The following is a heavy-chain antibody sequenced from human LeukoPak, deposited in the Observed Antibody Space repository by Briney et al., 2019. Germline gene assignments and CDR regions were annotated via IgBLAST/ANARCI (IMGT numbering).Heavy chain of an antibody. CDR2: ISWNSGSI. CDR1: GFTFDDYA. V-gene: IGHV3-9*01. CDR3: AKDIEDLYYDSSKRNDAFDI. D-gene: IGHD3-22*01. Sequence: PGRSLRLSCAASGFTFDDYAMHWVRQAPGKGLEWVSAISWNSGSIGYADSVKGRFTISRDNAKNSLYLQMNSLRAEDTALYYCAKDIEDLYYDSSKRNDAFDIWGQGTMVTVSS. J-gene: IGHJ3*02.